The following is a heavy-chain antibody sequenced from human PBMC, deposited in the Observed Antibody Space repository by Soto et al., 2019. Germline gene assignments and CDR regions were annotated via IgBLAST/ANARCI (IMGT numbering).Heavy chain of an antibody. D-gene: IGHD3-22*01. J-gene: IGHJ4*02. V-gene: IGHV3-23*01. CDR2: ISGSGGST. Sequence: GSLRLSCAASGFTFRSSAMSWVRQAPGKGPEWVSGISGSGGSTDYADSVKGRFTISRDNSKNTVYLQMNSLRAEDTAVYYCAKNSYYDSSGYFDYWGQGT. CDR3: AKNSYYDSSGYFDY. CDR1: GFTFRSSA.